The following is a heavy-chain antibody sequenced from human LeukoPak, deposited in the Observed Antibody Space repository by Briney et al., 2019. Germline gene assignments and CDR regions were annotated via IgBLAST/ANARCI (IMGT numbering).Heavy chain of an antibody. CDR2: INHSGST. D-gene: IGHD6-13*01. J-gene: IGHJ5*02. CDR1: GGSFSGYY. V-gene: IGHV4-34*01. CDR3: ARDPYSSSWYTHPHSWFDP. Sequence: PSETLSLTCAVYGGSFSGYYWSWIRQPPGKGLEWIGEINHSGSTNYNPSLKSRVTISVDTSKNQFSLKLSSVTAADTAVYYCARDPYSSSWYTHPHSWFDPWGQGTLVTVSS.